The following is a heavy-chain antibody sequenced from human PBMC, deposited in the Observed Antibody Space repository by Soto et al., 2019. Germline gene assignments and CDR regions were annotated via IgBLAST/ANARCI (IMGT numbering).Heavy chain of an antibody. CDR2: IWFDGNN. J-gene: IGHJ6*02. V-gene: IGHV3-33*01. CDR1: GFTFSSYG. D-gene: IGHD3-22*01. Sequence: GGSLRLSCAASGFTFSSYGMHWVRQAPGKGLEWVAVIWFDGNNFYADSVKGRFTISRDNSKNTLHLQMNSLRAEDTALYYCARDIIYYDNSGYGSWFHYGMDVWGQGTTVTVSS. CDR3: ARDIIYYDNSGYGSWFHYGMDV.